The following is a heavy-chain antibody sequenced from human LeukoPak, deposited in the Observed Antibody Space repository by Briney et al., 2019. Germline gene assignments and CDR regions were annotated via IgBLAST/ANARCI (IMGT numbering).Heavy chain of an antibody. D-gene: IGHD2-15*01. J-gene: IGHJ4*02. CDR3: AKDQWEYCSGGSCYSFDY. Sequence: GGSLRLSCAASGFTFSSYGMHWVRQAPGKGLEWVAVISYDGSNKYYADSVKGRFTISRDNSKNTLYLQMNSLRAEDTAVHYCAKDQWEYCSGGSCYSFDYWGQGTLVTVSS. CDR2: ISYDGSNK. V-gene: IGHV3-30*18. CDR1: GFTFSSYG.